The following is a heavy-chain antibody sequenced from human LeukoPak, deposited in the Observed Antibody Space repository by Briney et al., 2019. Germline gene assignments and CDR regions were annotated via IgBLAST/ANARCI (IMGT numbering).Heavy chain of an antibody. J-gene: IGHJ6*02. CDR2: IKSKTDGGTT. D-gene: IGHD6-19*01. V-gene: IGHV3-15*01. Sequence: GGSLRLSCAASGFTFTNAWMSWVRQAPGKGLEWVGRIKSKTDGGTTDYAAHVKGRFTISRDDSKITLYLQMNSLKIEDTAVYYCTTSDSSGEYYNGMDVWGQGTTVTVSS. CDR1: GFTFTNAW. CDR3: TTSDSSGEYYNGMDV.